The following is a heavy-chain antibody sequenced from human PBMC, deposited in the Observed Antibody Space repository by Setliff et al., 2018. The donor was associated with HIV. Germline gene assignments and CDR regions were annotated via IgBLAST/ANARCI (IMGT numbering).Heavy chain of an antibody. Sequence: GGSLRLSCAASGFTFSSYRMNWVRQAPGKGLEWVSVIYSGGSTYYADSVKGRFTISRDNSKNTLYLQMNSLRAEDTAVYYCARVGDYNFWSGYKYNYYYGMDVWGQGTTVTVS. CDR1: GFTFSSYR. CDR3: ARVGDYNFWSGYKYNYYYGMDV. CDR2: IYSGGST. J-gene: IGHJ6*02. V-gene: IGHV3-53*01. D-gene: IGHD3-3*01.